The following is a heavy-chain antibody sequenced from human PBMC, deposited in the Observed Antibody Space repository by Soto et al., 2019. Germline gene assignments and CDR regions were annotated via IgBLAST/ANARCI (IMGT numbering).Heavy chain of an antibody. CDR1: GYTFTSYD. CDR2: MNPNSGNT. J-gene: IGHJ4*02. CDR3: AIGKNDYFDY. V-gene: IGHV1-8*01. Sequence: ASVKVSCKASGYTFTSYDINWVRQATGQGLEWMGWMNPNSGNTGYAQKFQGRVTMTTNTSISTAYMELSSLRSEDTAVYYCAIGKNDYFDYWGKGTLVTVSS.